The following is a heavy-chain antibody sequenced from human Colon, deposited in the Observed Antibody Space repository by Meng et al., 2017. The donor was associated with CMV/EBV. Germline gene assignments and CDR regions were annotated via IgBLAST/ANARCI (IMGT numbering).Heavy chain of an antibody. D-gene: IGHD6-13*01. CDR1: GGSFSGYY. CDR3: ASSIAAADPYGMDV. J-gene: IGHJ6*02. Sequence: SETLSLTCAVYGGSFSGYYWSWIRQPPGKELEWIGEINHSGSTNYNPSLKSRVTISVDTTKNQFSLKLSSVTAADTAVYYCASSIAAADPYGMDVWGQGTTVTVSS. V-gene: IGHV4-34*01. CDR2: INHSGST.